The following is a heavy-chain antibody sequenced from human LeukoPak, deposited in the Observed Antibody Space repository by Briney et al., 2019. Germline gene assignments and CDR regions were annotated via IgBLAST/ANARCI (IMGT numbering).Heavy chain of an antibody. CDR1: GFTFDDYG. Sequence: GGSLRLSCAASGFTFDDYGMSWVRQAPGKGLEWVANIKQDGSEKYYVDSVKGRFAISRDNAKNSLYLQMNSLRPEDTAVYYCARNSSSWSYWGQGTLVTVSS. CDR3: ARNSSSWSY. V-gene: IGHV3-7*01. CDR2: IKQDGSEK. D-gene: IGHD6-13*01. J-gene: IGHJ4*02.